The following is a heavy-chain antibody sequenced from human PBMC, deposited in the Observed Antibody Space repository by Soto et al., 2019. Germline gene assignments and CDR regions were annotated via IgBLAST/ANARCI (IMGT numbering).Heavy chain of an antibody. V-gene: IGHV3-30-3*01. CDR3: ARFVGYGGDDYYFVY. Sequence: QVQLVESGGGVVQPGRSLRLSCAASGFTFSTYAMHWVRQAPGKGLEWVAVISRDGTNKYHADSVKGRFTISRDNSKNTMYLQMNSLRAEDTAMYYCARFVGYGGDDYYFVYWGQGTLVTVSS. J-gene: IGHJ4*02. CDR1: GFTFSTYA. CDR2: ISRDGTNK. D-gene: IGHD5-12*01.